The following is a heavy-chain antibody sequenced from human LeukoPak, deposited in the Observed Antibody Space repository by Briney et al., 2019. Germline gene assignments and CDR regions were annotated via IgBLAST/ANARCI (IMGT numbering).Heavy chain of an antibody. Sequence: ASVKVSCKASGYTFSNSHIHWVRQAPGQGLEWMGIINPSNGNTEYAQKFQGRVTMTRDTSTSTVYMELSSLRSDDTAVYYCARTAARRFDYWGQGTLVTVSS. D-gene: IGHD6-6*01. CDR2: INPSNGNT. CDR1: GYTFSNSH. CDR3: ARTAARRFDY. J-gene: IGHJ4*02. V-gene: IGHV1-46*01.